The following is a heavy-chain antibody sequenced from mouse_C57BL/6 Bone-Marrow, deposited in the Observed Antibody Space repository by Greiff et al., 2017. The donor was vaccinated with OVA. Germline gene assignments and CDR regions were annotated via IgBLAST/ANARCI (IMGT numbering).Heavy chain of an antibody. CDR2: IWSGGST. CDR1: GFSLTSYG. V-gene: IGHV2-2*01. D-gene: IGHD2-3*01. J-gene: IGHJ3*01. Sequence: VQGVESGPGLVQPSQSLSITCTVSGFSLTSYGVHWVRQSPGKGLEWLGVIWSGGSTDYNAAFISRLSISKDNSKSQVFFKMNSLQADDTAIYYCARNRGDDGYYFFAYWGQGTLVTVSA. CDR3: ARNRGDDGYYFFAY.